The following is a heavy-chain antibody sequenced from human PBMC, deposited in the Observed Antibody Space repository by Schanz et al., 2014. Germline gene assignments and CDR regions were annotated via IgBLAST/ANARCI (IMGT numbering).Heavy chain of an antibody. V-gene: IGHV3-7*01. CDR3: ARVRGGEEGGEE. D-gene: IGHD3-10*01. CDR1: GFTFSRYW. Sequence: EVQLVESGGGLVQPGGSLRLCCVASGFTFSRYWMTWVRQAPGKGLEWVANIKQDGSAKNYVDSVKGRFTIARDNPKNSLRLQMNSLRAEDTALYDSARVRGGEEGGEEWGQGTLVTVS. CDR2: IKQDGSAK. J-gene: IGHJ4*02.